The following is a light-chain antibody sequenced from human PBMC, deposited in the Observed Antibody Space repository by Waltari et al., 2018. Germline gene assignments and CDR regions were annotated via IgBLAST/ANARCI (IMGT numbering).Light chain of an antibody. CDR1: QSVLYSPNQKNY. J-gene: IGKJ2*01. CDR3: QQHYTAPVT. Sequence: DIVMTKYPASLAVSLGVRANIKCKFSQSVLYSPNQKNYLAWYQQKPGQPPNLLIYWASTRESGVPDRFSGSGSGTNFTLTISSLQAEDVAVYYCQQHYTAPVTFGQGTKLEI. CDR2: WAS. V-gene: IGKV4-1*01.